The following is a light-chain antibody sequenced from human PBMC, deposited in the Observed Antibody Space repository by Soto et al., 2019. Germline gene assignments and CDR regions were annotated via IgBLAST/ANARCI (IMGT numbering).Light chain of an antibody. CDR1: SSDVGNYNL. Sequence: QSVLTQPASVSGSPGQSITISCTGTSSDVGNYNLVSWYQQHPGKAPKLMIYEGSKRPSGVSTRFSGSKSGNTASLTISGLQAEDEGDYYCCSYAGSSTFAVFGGGTKLTVL. CDR2: EGS. J-gene: IGLJ2*01. V-gene: IGLV2-23*03. CDR3: CSYAGSSTFAV.